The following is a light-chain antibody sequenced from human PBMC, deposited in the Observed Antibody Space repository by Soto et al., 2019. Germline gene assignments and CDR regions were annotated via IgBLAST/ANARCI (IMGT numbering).Light chain of an antibody. CDR1: QSITNY. V-gene: IGKV1-39*01. Sequence: DIQMTQSPSSLSVSVGDRVTINCRTSQSITNYLNWYQQKPGKAPKLLVYAASSLQSGVQSRFSGNGSWTDFTLTISSLQREDFASYYCQQSDSYPYTFGQGTKLEIK. J-gene: IGKJ2*01. CDR3: QQSDSYPYT. CDR2: AAS.